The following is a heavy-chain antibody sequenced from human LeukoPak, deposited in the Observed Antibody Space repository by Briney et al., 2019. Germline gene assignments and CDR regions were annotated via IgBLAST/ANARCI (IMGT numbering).Heavy chain of an antibody. Sequence: SETLSLTCTVSGGSISSYYWSWIRQPAGKGLEWIGRIYTSGSTNYNPSLKSRVTMSVDTSKNQFSLKLSSVTAADTAVYYCARDASDGYNYLANYFDYWGQGTLVTVSS. J-gene: IGHJ4*02. CDR3: ARDASDGYNYLANYFDY. CDR2: IYTSGST. CDR1: GGSISSYY. V-gene: IGHV4-4*07. D-gene: IGHD5-24*01.